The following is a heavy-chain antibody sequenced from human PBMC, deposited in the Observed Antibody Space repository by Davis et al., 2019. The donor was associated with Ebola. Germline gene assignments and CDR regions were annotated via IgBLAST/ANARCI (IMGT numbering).Heavy chain of an antibody. J-gene: IGHJ4*02. V-gene: IGHV3-48*01. CDR1: GFTFSSYS. CDR3: AKGDCSGGICYPDY. CDR2: ISSSSSTI. Sequence: GGSLRLSCAASGFTFSSYSMNWVRQAPGKGLERVSYISSSSSTIYYADSVKGRFTISRDNSKNTLFLQMNSLRAEDTAVYYCAKGDCSGGICYPDYWGQGTLVTVSS. D-gene: IGHD2-15*01.